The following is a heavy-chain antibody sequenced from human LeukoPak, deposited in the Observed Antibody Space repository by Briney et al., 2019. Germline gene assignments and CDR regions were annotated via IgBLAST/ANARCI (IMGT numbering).Heavy chain of an antibody. J-gene: IGHJ3*02. D-gene: IGHD6-19*01. Sequence: PGRSLRLSCAASGFTFSSHGIHWVRQAPGKGLEWVAVISYDGSIKYYVDSVKGRFTISRDNSKNTLYLQMNSLRAEDTALYYCAKGPRQWLVLDGFDIWGQGTMVTVSS. CDR1: GFTFSSHG. CDR2: ISYDGSIK. V-gene: IGHV3-30*18. CDR3: AKGPRQWLVLDGFDI.